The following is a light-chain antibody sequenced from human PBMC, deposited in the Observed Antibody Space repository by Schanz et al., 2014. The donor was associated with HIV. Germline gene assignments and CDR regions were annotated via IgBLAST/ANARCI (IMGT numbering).Light chain of an antibody. CDR2: DNN. CDR1: SSNIGAGYD. CDR3: QSYDNRLSVVV. Sequence: QLVLAQPPSVSGAPGQRVTISCTGSSSNIGAGYDVHWYQQVPGTAPTLLIYDNNHRPSGVPDRFSGSKSGTSASLAITGLQAEDEADYYCQSYDNRLSVVVFGGGTKVTVL. V-gene: IGLV1-40*01. J-gene: IGLJ2*01.